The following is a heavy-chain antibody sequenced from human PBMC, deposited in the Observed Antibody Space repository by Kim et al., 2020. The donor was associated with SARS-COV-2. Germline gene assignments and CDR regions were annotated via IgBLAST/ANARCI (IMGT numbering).Heavy chain of an antibody. CDR3: ARDGGKGGCCSGGSCYGY. D-gene: IGHD2-15*01. CDR1: GGSISSYY. J-gene: IGHJ4*02. V-gene: IGHV4-59*01. Sequence: SETLSLTCTVSGGSISSYYWSWIRQPPGKGLEWIGYIYYSGSTNYNPSLKSRVTISVDTSKNQFSLKLSSVTAADTAVYYCARDGGKGGCCSGGSCYGYWGQGTLVTVSS. CDR2: IYYSGST.